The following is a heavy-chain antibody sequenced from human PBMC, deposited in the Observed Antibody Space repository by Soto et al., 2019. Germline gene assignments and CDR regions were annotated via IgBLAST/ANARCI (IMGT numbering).Heavy chain of an antibody. D-gene: IGHD1-1*01. CDR3: ASHDPGARFDP. V-gene: IGHV1-2*02. J-gene: IGHJ5*02. CDR1: RYIFTAYF. CDR2: INPNNGAT. Sequence: QVQLVQSGAEVKKPGASVKVSCKAPRYIFTAYFMHWVRQAPGQGLEWMGWINPNNGATHYGLGFQGRVTMTRDPSISTAYMELSSLRSDDTAVYYCASHDPGARFDPWGQGTLVIVSS.